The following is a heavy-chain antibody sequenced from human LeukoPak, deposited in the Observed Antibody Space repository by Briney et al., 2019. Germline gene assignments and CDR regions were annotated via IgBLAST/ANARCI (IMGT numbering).Heavy chain of an antibody. Sequence: GASVKVSCTASGGTFSSYAISWVRQAPGQGLEWMGGIIPIFGTANYAQKFQGRVTITADESTSTAYMELSSLRSEDTAVYYCARENEDYYDSSGYSFDYWGQGTLVTVSS. V-gene: IGHV1-69*13. CDR1: GGTFSSYA. CDR3: ARENEDYYDSSGYSFDY. D-gene: IGHD3-22*01. CDR2: IIPIFGTA. J-gene: IGHJ4*02.